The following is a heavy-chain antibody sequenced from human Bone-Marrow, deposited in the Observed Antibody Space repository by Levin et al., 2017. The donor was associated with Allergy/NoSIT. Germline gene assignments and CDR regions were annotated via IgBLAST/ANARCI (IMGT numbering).Heavy chain of an antibody. CDR2: ISGSAGSI. J-gene: IGHJ6*02. CDR3: ASFAAGSFHYGMDV. V-gene: IGHV3-23*01. CDR1: RFTFNTYA. Sequence: GGSLRLSCADSRFTFNTYAMTWVRQAPGKGLEWVSAISGSAGSIYYADSVKGRFTISRDNSKNTLYLQMNSLRAEDTGVYYCASFAAGSFHYGMDVWGHGTTVAVSS. D-gene: IGHD6-13*01.